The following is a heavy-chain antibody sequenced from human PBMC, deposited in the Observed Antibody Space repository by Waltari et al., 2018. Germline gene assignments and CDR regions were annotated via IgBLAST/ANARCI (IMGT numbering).Heavy chain of an antibody. Sequence: EVQLVESGGGLVQPGGSLRLSCASSGLAFSRHWMSWVLQAPGRGREWVDNINLDGTLENDLVSVQGSFTISRDTAMNSLFLQMNSLRVEDAGVYYCMTNSDYRFEYWGQGTLVTVSS. CDR3: MTNSDYRFEY. V-gene: IGHV3-7*01. J-gene: IGHJ4*02. CDR2: INLDGTLE. CDR1: GLAFSRHW. D-gene: IGHD4-4*01.